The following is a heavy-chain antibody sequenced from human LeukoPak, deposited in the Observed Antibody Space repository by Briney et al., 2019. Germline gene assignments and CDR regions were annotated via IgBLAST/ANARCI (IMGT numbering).Heavy chain of an antibody. V-gene: IGHV1-2*06. J-gene: IGHJ4*02. Sequence: ASVKVSCKASGYTFAAYFIHWVRQAPGQGLEWMGRINPNGGDTNYAQKFQGRVTVTGDTSISTAYMELSSLGSDGTAMYYCARAGFTTSWSNFDYWGQGTLVTVSS. D-gene: IGHD6-13*01. CDR2: INPNGGDT. CDR3: ARAGFTTSWSNFDY. CDR1: GYTFAAYF.